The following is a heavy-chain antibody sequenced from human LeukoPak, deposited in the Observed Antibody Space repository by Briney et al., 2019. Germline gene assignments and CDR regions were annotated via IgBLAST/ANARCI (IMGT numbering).Heavy chain of an antibody. D-gene: IGHD6-13*01. CDR1: GGSISRGDYY. V-gene: IGHV4-61*08. CDR2: IYYSGST. CDR3: ARVEDGSSWSGKYDY. Sequence: SETLSLTCTVSGGSISRGDYYWSWIRQPPGKGLEWIGYIYYSGSTNYNPSLKSRVTISVDTSKNQFSLKLSSVTAADTAVYYCARVEDGSSWSGKYDYWGQGTLVTVSS. J-gene: IGHJ4*02.